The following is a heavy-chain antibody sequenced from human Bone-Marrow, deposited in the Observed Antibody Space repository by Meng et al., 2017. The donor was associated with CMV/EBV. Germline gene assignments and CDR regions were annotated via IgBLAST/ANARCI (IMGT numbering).Heavy chain of an antibody. D-gene: IGHD2-2*01. Sequence: YAMNWFRRAPGKGLEWVSSVTGRGTNTYYADSVKGRFTISRDNSRNTLYLQMNSLRAEDTAVYYCAKGKSRLPFCSSTSCAQYYFDYWGQGTLVTVSS. J-gene: IGHJ4*02. CDR2: VTGRGTNT. CDR1: YA. V-gene: IGHV3-23*01. CDR3: AKGKSRLPFCSSTSCAQYYFDY.